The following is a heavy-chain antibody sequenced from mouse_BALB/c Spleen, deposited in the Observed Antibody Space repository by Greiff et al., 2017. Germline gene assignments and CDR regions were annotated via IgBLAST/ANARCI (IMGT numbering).Heavy chain of an antibody. CDR1: GFTFSDYG. J-gene: IGHJ3*01. Sequence: EVMLVESGGGLVQPGGSRKLSCAASGFTFSDYGMAWVRQAPGKGPEWVAFISNLAYSIYYADTVTGRFTISRENAKNTLYLEMSSLRSEDTAMYYCARRGNLVWYPLDYWGQGTLVTVSA. CDR3: ARRGNLVWYPLDY. V-gene: IGHV5-15*02. CDR2: ISNLAYSI. D-gene: IGHD2-10*02.